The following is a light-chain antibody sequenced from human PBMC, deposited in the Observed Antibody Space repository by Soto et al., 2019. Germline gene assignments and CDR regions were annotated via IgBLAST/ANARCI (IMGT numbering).Light chain of an antibody. J-gene: IGKJ2*01. V-gene: IGKV1-5*01. CDR3: QQYNNYLMYS. Sequence: DIQMTQSPPTLSASVGDRVTITCRASQSISSWLAWYQQNPGKAPKLLIYDASTLESGVPSRFSGSRSGTEFTMTISSLQPDDFATYYCQQYNNYLMYSFGQGTKLEIK. CDR2: DAS. CDR1: QSISSW.